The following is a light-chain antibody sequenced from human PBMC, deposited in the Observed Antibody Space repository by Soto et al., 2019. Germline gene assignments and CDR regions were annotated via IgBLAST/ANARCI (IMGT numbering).Light chain of an antibody. Sequence: IVLTQSPGTMSLSPGERATLSCTPIQSVGSTYLAWYQQKPGQAPRLLIYDASNRATGIPARFSGSGSGTDFTLTISSLEPEDFAVYYCQQRSNWPPLTFGQGTRLEI. CDR3: QQRSNWPPLT. CDR2: DAS. CDR1: QSVGSTY. J-gene: IGKJ5*01. V-gene: IGKV3-11*01.